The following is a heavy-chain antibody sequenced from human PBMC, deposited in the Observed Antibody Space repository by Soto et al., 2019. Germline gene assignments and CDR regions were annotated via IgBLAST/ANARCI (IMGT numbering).Heavy chain of an antibody. CDR2: MNPNSGNT. CDR1: GYTFTSYD. D-gene: IGHD3-3*01. J-gene: IGHJ4*02. Sequence: ASVKVSCKASGYTFTSYDINWVRQATGQGLEWMGWMNPNSGNTGYAQKFQGRVTMTRNTSISTAYMELSSLRSEDTAVYYCARGPYYDFWSGYQYDPDFEYWGQGTLVTVSS. CDR3: ARGPYYDFWSGYQYDPDFEY. V-gene: IGHV1-8*01.